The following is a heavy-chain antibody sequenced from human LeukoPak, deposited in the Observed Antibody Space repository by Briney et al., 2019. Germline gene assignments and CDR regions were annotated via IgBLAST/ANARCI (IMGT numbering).Heavy chain of an antibody. V-gene: IGHV5-51*01. CDR1: GYSFTTYW. J-gene: IGHJ3*02. CDR3: ARRGAAFDI. D-gene: IGHD3-16*01. Sequence: KLGESLKISCRGSGYSFTTYWIGWVRQMPGKGLEWMGVVYPADSESRYSPSFQGQVTISADKSISTAYLQLTLKASDTAMYYCARRGAAFDIWGQGTMVTVSS. CDR2: VYPADSES.